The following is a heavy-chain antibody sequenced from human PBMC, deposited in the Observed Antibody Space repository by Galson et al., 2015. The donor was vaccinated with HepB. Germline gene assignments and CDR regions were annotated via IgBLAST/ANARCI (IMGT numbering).Heavy chain of an antibody. D-gene: IGHD2-2*01. CDR2: IYPDDSDT. CDR3: ARHKRDGVVVVPAVPDY. Sequence: QSGAEVKKPGESLKIFCKGSGYSFTSYWIGWVRQMPGKGLEWMGVIYPDDSDTRYSPSFQGQVTMSADRSITTAYLQWSSLKASDTAMYYCARHKRDGVVVVPAVPDYWGQGTLVTVSS. V-gene: IGHV5-51*01. CDR1: GYSFTSYW. J-gene: IGHJ4*02.